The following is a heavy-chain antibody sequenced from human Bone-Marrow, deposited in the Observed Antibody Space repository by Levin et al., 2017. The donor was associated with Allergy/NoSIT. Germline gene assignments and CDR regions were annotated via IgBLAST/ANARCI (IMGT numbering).Heavy chain of an antibody. J-gene: IGHJ4*02. D-gene: IGHD3-22*01. CDR2: ISYDGSNK. CDR3: ARPYYPDSSGYYSPIDY. Sequence: GGSLRLSCAASGFTFSSYGMHWVRQAPGKGLEWVAVISYDGSNKYYADSVKGRFTISRDNSKNTLYLQMNSLRAEDTAVYYCARPYYPDSSGYYSPIDYWGQGTLVTVSS. CDR1: GFTFSSYG. V-gene: IGHV3-30*03.